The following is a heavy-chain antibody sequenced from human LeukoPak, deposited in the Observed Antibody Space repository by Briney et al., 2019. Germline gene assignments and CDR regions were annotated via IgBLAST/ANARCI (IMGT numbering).Heavy chain of an antibody. CDR3: AREDIVATIMDY. CDR1: GGTFSSYA. V-gene: IGHV1-69*01. CDR2: IIPIFGTA. J-gene: IGHJ4*02. D-gene: IGHD5-12*01. Sequence: ASVKVSCKASGGTFSSYAISWVRQAPGQGLEWMGGIIPIFGTANYAQKFQGRVTITADESTSTAYMELSSLRSEDTAVYYCAREDIVATIMDYWGQGTLVTVSS.